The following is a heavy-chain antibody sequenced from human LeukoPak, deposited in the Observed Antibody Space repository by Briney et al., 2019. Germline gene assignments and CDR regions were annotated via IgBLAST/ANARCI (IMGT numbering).Heavy chain of an antibody. Sequence: GRSLRLSCTTSGFTFGNHAMHWVRRVPGKGLEWVSGISWKSDTIDYADSVKGRFTVSRDNARNSLFLQMNNLRPDDTALYYCAKAKGTGSTWFADYFQHWGQGTVVTVAS. CDR1: GFTFGNHA. CDR2: ISWKSDTI. CDR3: AKAKGTGSTWFADYFQH. V-gene: IGHV3-9*01. D-gene: IGHD3-10*01. J-gene: IGHJ1*01.